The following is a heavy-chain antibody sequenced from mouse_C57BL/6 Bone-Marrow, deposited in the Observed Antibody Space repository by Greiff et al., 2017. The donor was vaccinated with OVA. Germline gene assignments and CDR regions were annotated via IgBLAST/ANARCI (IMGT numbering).Heavy chain of an antibody. V-gene: IGHV1-81*01. CDR1: GYTFTSYG. CDR3: ARISYAVYYAMDY. CDR2: IYPRSGNT. Sequence: QVQLQQSGAELARPGASVKLSCKASGYTFTSYGISWVKQRTGQGLEWIGEIYPRSGNTYYNEKFKGKATLTADKSSSTAYMELRSLTSEDSAVSFCARISYAVYYAMDYWGKGTSVTVSS. J-gene: IGHJ4*01. D-gene: IGHD6-5*01.